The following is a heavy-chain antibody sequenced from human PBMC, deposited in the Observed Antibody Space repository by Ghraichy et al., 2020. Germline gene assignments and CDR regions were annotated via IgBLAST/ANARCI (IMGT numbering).Heavy chain of an antibody. CDR1: GFTFSSYA. V-gene: IGHV3-23*01. J-gene: IGHJ4*02. CDR3: AKVSYYGSGSSTSPNFDY. D-gene: IGHD3-10*01. CDR2: ISGSGGST. Sequence: GGSLRLSCAASGFTFSSYAMSWVRQAPGKGLEWVSAISGSGGSTYYADSVKGRFTISRDNSKNTLYLQMNSLRAEDTAVYYCAKVSYYGSGSSTSPNFDYWGQGTLVTVSS.